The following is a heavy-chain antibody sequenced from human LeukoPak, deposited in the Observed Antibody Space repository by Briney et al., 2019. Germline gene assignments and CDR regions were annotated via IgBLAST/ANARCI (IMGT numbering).Heavy chain of an antibody. D-gene: IGHD6-19*01. CDR3: AKTPVWGYSSGWFPFDY. CDR1: GFTFSSYA. Sequence: GGSLRLSCAASGFTFSSYAMSWVRQAPGKGLEWVSAISGSGGSTYYADSVKGRFTISRDNSKNTLYLQMNSLRAEDTAVYYCAKTPVWGYSSGWFPFDYWGQGTLVTVSS. J-gene: IGHJ4*02. V-gene: IGHV3-23*01. CDR2: ISGSGGST.